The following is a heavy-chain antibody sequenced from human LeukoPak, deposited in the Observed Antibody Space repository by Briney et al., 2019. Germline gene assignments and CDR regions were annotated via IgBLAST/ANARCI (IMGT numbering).Heavy chain of an antibody. CDR1: GFTFDDYA. D-gene: IGHD3-9*01. J-gene: IGHJ6*03. Sequence: PGVPLRLSCTASGFTFDDYAMHWVRQAPGKGLEWVSSITWNSGNIAYADSVKGRFTVSRDNAKNSLYLQMNSLRVEDMALYYCAKSDTYYFYMDVWGKGTTVTVSS. V-gene: IGHV3-9*03. CDR3: AKSDTYYFYMDV. CDR2: ITWNSGNI.